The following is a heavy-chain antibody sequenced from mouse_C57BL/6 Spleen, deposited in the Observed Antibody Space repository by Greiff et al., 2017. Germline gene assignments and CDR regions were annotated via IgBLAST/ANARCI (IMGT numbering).Heavy chain of an antibody. CDR2: INPNNGGT. D-gene: IGHD2-4*01. J-gene: IGHJ2*01. V-gene: IGHV1-22*01. CDR3: ARAPLYDYEYYFDY. Sequence: EVQLQQSGPELVKPGASVKMSCKASGYTFTDYNMHWVKQSHGKSLEWIGYINPNNGGTSYNQKFKGKATLTVNKSSSTAYMELRSLTSEDSAVYYCARAPLYDYEYYFDYWGQGTTLTVSS. CDR1: GYTFTDYN.